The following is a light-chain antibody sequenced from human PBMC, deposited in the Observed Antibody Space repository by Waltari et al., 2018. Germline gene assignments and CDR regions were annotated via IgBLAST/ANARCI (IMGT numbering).Light chain of an antibody. J-gene: IGKJ1*01. CDR2: VGS. Sequence: EIVMTQSPLSLPVTPGEPASISCRSSQSLLYSNGNNYLDWYLQKPGQSPQLLICVGSNRASGVPDRISGSGSGTDFTLKISRVEAEDVGIYYCMQTLQTPKTFGQGTKVEIK. CDR1: QSLLYSNGNNY. V-gene: IGKV2-28*01. CDR3: MQTLQTPKT.